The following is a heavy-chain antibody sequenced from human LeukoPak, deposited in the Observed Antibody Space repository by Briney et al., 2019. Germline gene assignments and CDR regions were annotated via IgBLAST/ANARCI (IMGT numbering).Heavy chain of an antibody. D-gene: IGHD5-12*01. CDR3: ARDKRGIYGYAYYYMDV. Sequence: ASVKVSCKASGYTFTSYGISWVRQAPGQGLEWMGIINPSGGSTSYAQKFQGRVTMTRDTSTSTVYMELSSLRAEDTAVYYCARDKRGIYGYAYYYMDVWGKGTTVTISS. CDR1: GYTFTSYG. CDR2: INPSGGST. V-gene: IGHV1-46*01. J-gene: IGHJ6*03.